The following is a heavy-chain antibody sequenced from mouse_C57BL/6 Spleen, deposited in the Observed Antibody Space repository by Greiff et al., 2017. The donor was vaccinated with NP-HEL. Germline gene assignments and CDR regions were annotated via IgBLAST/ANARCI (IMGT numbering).Heavy chain of an antibody. J-gene: IGHJ4*01. V-gene: IGHV1-50*01. Sequence: VKLQESGAELVKPGASVKLSCKASGYTFTSYWMQWVKQRPGQGLEWIGEIYPSDSYTNYNQKFKGKATLTVDTSSSTAYMQLSSLTSEDSAVYYCARRDYAMDYWGQGTSVTVSS. CDR2: IYPSDSYT. CDR1: GYTFTSYW. CDR3: ARRDYAMDY.